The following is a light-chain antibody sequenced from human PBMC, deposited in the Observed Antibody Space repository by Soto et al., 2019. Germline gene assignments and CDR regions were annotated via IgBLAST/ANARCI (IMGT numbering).Light chain of an antibody. J-gene: IGKJ1*01. CDR2: RAS. CDR3: QQYGSSPRT. Sequence: EIVLTQSPATLSVSPGERATLSCRASQSVGSLLAWYQQKPGQAPRLLIYRASSRATGISGSFSGSGSGTEFTLTITSLQSEDFAVYYCQQYGSSPRTFGQGTKVDIK. CDR1: QSVGSL. V-gene: IGKV3-15*01.